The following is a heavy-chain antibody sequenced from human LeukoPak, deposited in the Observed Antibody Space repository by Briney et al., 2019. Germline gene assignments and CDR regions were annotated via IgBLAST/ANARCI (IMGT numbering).Heavy chain of an antibody. Sequence: AMHWVRQAPGKGLEWGSGISYNSGSIHYADSVKGRFTISRDNAKTSLYLQMNSLRAEDTALYYCAKASSYDFWSGYYGNDYWGQGTLVTVSS. V-gene: IGHV3-9*01. J-gene: IGHJ4*02. CDR3: AKASSYDFWSGYYGNDY. CDR2: ISYNSGSI. D-gene: IGHD3-3*01. CDR1: A.